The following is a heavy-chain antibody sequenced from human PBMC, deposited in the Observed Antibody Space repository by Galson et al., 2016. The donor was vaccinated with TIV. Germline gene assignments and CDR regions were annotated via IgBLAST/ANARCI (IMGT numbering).Heavy chain of an antibody. CDR1: GYSFTSYG. J-gene: IGHJ5*02. Sequence: SVKVSCKATGYSFTSYGVSWVRQAPGQGFEWMGWISGYNENTYYGQKFQDRVTMTKDTSTSTAYLEMKRLTSDDTAVYYCARRGSDGYNHFFDQWGQGTLVTVSS. D-gene: IGHD5-24*01. CDR2: ISGYNENT. CDR3: ARRGSDGYNHFFDQ. V-gene: IGHV1-18*01.